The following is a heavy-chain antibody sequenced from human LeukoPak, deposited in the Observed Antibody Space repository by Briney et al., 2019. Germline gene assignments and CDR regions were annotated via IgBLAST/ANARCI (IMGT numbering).Heavy chain of an antibody. CDR2: ISGSGGST. V-gene: IGHV3-23*01. Sequence: PGGSLRLSCAASGFTFSNYNMNWVRQAPGKGLEWVSAISGSGGSTYYADSVKGRFTISRDNSKNTLYLQMNSLRAEDTAVYYCAKDRITMVRGVPNDAFDIWGQGTMVTVSS. D-gene: IGHD3-10*01. CDR3: AKDRITMVRGVPNDAFDI. CDR1: GFTFSNYN. J-gene: IGHJ3*02.